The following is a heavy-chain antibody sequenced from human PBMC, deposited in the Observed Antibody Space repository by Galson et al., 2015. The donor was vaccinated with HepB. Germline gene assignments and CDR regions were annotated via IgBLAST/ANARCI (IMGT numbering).Heavy chain of an antibody. CDR2: INATGTTI. V-gene: IGHV3-48*01. Sequence: SLRLSCAASGFTFSSYNMNWVHQAPGKGLEWISYINATGTTIDYADSVKGRFTISRDNAKNSLYLQMSSLRAEDTAVYYCARHSRATFGEPNWFDPWGQGTLVIVSS. J-gene: IGHJ5*02. D-gene: IGHD3-3*01. CDR1: GFTFSSYN. CDR3: ARHSRATFGEPNWFDP.